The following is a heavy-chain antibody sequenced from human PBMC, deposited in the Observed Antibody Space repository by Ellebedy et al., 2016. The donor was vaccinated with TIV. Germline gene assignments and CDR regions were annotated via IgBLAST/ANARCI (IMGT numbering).Heavy chain of an antibody. CDR1: EFTISSNY. CDR3: ARDPLIAVAENTYYYYGLDV. D-gene: IGHD6-19*01. V-gene: IGHV3-53*01. CDR2: LYSGGNA. J-gene: IGHJ6*02. Sequence: PGGSLRLSCAASEFTISSNYMNWVRQAPGKGLEWVSILYSGGNAYYAASVKGRFTISRDTSKNTLYLKMNSLRVDDTAVYYCARDPLIAVAENTYYYYGLDVWGQGTTVTVSS.